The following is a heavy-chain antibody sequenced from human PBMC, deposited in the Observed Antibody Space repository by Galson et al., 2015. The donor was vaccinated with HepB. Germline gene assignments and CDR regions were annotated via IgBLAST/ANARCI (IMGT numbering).Heavy chain of an antibody. CDR1: GFTFRSYG. D-gene: IGHD6-13*01. V-gene: IGHV3-33*01. CDR3: ATYPGYSSPYYYYGMDV. Sequence: SLRLSCAASGFTFRSYGMHWVRQAPGKGLEWVAVIWYDGSNKYYADSVKGRFTISRDNSKNTLYLRMNSLRAEDTAVYYCATYPGYSSPYYYYGMDVWGQGTTVTVSS. CDR2: IWYDGSNK. J-gene: IGHJ6*02.